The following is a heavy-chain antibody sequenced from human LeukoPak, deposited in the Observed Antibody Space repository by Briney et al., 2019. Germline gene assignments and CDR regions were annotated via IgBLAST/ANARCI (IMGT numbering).Heavy chain of an antibody. D-gene: IGHD2-15*01. CDR3: ARVTMVAAASYNWFVP. CDR1: GFTFDDYG. Sequence: GGSLRLSCAASGFTFDDYGMSWVRQAPGKGLEWVAVIWSDGSNKYYADSVRGRFTISRDNSKNTLYLQMNSLRAEDTAVYYCARVTMVAAASYNWFVPWGQGTLVTVST. CDR2: IWSDGSNK. V-gene: IGHV3-33*08. J-gene: IGHJ5*02.